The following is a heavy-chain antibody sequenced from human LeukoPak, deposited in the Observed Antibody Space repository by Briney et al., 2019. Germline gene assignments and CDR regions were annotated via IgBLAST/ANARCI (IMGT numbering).Heavy chain of an antibody. Sequence: PGGSLRLSCAASGFTFSSYWMSWVRQAPGKGLEWVANIKQDGSEKYYVDSVKGRFTISRDNAKNSLYLQMNSLRAEGTAVYYCAREPTPIAAAGRGFDYWGQGTLVTVSS. V-gene: IGHV3-7*01. CDR2: IKQDGSEK. CDR1: GFTFSSYW. J-gene: IGHJ4*02. CDR3: AREPTPIAAAGRGFDY. D-gene: IGHD6-13*01.